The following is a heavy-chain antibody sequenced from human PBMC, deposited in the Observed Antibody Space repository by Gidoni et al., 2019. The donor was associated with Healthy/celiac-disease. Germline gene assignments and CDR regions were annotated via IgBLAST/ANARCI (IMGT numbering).Heavy chain of an antibody. CDR1: GFTFSSYG. J-gene: IGHJ4*02. CDR2: IWYDGSNK. CDR3: ARETDYGDYGGY. V-gene: IGHV3-33*01. Sequence: QVQLVESGGGVVQPGRSLGLSCAASGFTFSSYGMHWVRQAPGKGLVWVAVIWYDGSNKYYAVSVKGRFTISRDNSKNTLYLQMNSLRAEDTAVYYCARETDYGDYGGYWGQGTLVTVSS. D-gene: IGHD4-17*01.